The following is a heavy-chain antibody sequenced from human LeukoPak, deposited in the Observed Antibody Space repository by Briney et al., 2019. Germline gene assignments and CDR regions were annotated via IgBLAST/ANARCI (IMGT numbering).Heavy chain of an antibody. V-gene: IGHV4-34*01. CDR3: ARGRGIVGATKPIDY. J-gene: IGHJ4*02. CDR2: INHSGST. CDR1: GGSFSGYY. D-gene: IGHD1-26*01. Sequence: SETLSLTCAVYGGSFSGYYWSWIRQPPGKGLEWIGEINHSGSTNYNPSLKSRVTISVDTSKNQSSLKLSSVTAADTAVYYCARGRGIVGATKPIDYWGQGTLVTVSS.